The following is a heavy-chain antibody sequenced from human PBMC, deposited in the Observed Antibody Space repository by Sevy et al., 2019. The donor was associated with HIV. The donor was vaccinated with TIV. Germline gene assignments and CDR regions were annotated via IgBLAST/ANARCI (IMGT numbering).Heavy chain of an antibody. V-gene: IGHV3-11*01. CDR1: GFTFSDYF. D-gene: IGHD2-15*01. CDR3: AAGVGAAPGDY. J-gene: IGHJ4*02. Sequence: GGSLRLSCAASGFTFSDYFMTWIRQAPGKGLEWVSHISGSGITTYYADSVKGRFIVSRDNAKNSLYLQMNSLRAEDTAVFYCAAGVGAAPGDYWGQGTLVPVSS. CDR2: ISGSGITT.